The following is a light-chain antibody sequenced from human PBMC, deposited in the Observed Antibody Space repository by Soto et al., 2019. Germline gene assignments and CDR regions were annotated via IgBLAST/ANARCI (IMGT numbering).Light chain of an antibody. Sequence: EIVLTQSPAALSVSPGGRATLSCRASQDVMYDLAWYQQKPGQAPRLLVYGASTRATDAPPRFRGSGSGREFSLTISSLQSEDFAVYYCQHYGNSRYTFGQGTKLEIK. CDR2: GAS. CDR3: QHYGNSRYT. J-gene: IGKJ2*01. V-gene: IGKV3-15*01. CDR1: QDVMYD.